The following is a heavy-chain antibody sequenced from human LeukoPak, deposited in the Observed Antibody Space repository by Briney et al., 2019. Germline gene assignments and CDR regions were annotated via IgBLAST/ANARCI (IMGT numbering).Heavy chain of an antibody. CDR1: GGSISSYY. CDR3: AREDYGGYKNPYNWFDP. J-gene: IGHJ5*02. Sequence: PSETLSLTCTVSGGSISSYYWSWIRQPPGKGLEWIGYIYYSGSTNYNPSLKSRVTISVDTSKNQFSLKLSSVTAADTAVYYCAREDYGGYKNPYNWFDPWGQGTLVTVSS. V-gene: IGHV4-59*08. D-gene: IGHD4-17*01. CDR2: IYYSGST.